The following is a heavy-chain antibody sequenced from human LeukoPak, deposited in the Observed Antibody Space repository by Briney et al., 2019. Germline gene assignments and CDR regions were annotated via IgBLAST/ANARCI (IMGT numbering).Heavy chain of an antibody. CDR2: LYHPDST. D-gene: IGHD3-3*01. CDR3: AGQYDSYFYYYLDV. CDR1: GYPLNNAYY. J-gene: IGHJ6*03. V-gene: IGHV4-38-2*01. Sequence: SETLSLTCAVSGYPLNNAYYWVWIRQPPGKGLEWIGSLYHPDSTYYNPSLKSRVTMSVDTSRNQFSLKMSFVTAADTAVYYCAGQYDSYFYYYLDVWGTGTTATVSS.